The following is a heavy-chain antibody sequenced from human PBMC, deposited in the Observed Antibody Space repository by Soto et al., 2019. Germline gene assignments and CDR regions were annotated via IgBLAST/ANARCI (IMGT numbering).Heavy chain of an antibody. J-gene: IGHJ3*02. CDR1: GSTFSSYA. CDR2: ISGSGDSI. D-gene: IGHD4-17*01. CDR3: ARDLRRTTVVTRDAFDI. Sequence: PGGSLRLSCAASGSTFSSYAMSWVRPAPGKGLEWVSVISGSGDSIYYADSVKGRFTISRDNAKNSLYLQMNSLRAEDTAVYYCARDLRRTTVVTRDAFDIWGQGTMVTVSS. V-gene: IGHV3-23*01.